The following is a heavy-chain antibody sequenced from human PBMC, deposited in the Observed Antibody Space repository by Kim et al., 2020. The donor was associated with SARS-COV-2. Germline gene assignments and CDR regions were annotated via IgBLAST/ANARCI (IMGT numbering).Heavy chain of an antibody. CDR2: IYYSGST. V-gene: IGHV4-31*03. CDR1: GGSISSGGYY. Sequence: SETLSLTCTVSGGSISSGGYYWSWIRQHPGKGLEWIGYIYYSGSTYYNPSLKSRVTISVDTSKNQFSLKLSSVTAADTAVYYCANGPPDYGGNSVWGQGTLVTVSS. J-gene: IGHJ1*01. D-gene: IGHD4-17*01. CDR3: ANGPPDYGGNSV.